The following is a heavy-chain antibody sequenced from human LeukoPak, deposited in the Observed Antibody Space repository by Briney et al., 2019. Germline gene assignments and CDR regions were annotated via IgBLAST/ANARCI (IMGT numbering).Heavy chain of an antibody. D-gene: IGHD1-1*01. V-gene: IGHV6-1*01. J-gene: IGHJ5*01. CDR1: GDRVSSNIAS. Sequence: SQTLSLTCAVSGDRVSSNIASWNWIRQSPSGGLEWLGRTYYRSKWSNDYANSVKSRIRIDPDTSKNEFSLQLCSVTPEDTGIYFCARDPDSGNEWGPFDSWGQGTLVTVSS. CDR3: ARDPDSGNEWGPFDS. CDR2: TYYRSKWSN.